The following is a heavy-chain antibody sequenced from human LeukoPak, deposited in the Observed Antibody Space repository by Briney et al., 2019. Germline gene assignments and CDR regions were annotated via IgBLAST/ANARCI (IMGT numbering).Heavy chain of an antibody. Sequence: GSLRLSCAASGFTFSSYAMSWVRQAPGKGLEWVANIKQDGSEKYYVDSVKGRFTISRDNAKNSLYLQMNSLRAEDTAVYYCARAGFDYWGQGTLVTVSS. J-gene: IGHJ4*02. CDR1: GFTFSSYA. V-gene: IGHV3-7*04. CDR2: IKQDGSEK. CDR3: ARAGFDY.